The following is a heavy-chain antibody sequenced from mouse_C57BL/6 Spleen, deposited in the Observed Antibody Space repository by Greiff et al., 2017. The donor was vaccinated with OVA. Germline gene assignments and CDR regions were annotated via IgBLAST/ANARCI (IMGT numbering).Heavy chain of an antibody. D-gene: IGHD2-2*01. CDR1: GYTFTDYY. J-gene: IGHJ4*01. CDR2: INPNNGGT. Sequence: VQLQQSGPELVKPGASVKISCKASGYTFTDYYMNWVKQSHGKSLEWIGDINPNNGGTSYNQKFKGKATLTVDKSSSTAYMELRSLTSEDSAVYYCARWVMVTYYAMDYWGQGTSVTVSS. CDR3: ARWVMVTYYAMDY. V-gene: IGHV1-26*01.